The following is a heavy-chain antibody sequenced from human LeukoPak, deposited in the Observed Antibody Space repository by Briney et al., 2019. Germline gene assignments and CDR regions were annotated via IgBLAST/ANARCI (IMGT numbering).Heavy chain of an antibody. CDR2: IYYSGST. J-gene: IGHJ6*02. V-gene: IGHV4-59*01. CDR1: GVTISSYY. D-gene: IGHD3-10*01. Sequence: SETLSLTCTVSGVTISSYYWSWIRQLPGKGLEWVGHIYYSGSTNYNHSLKSGVTISVDTSKNQFTLKLSPVTAADTAVYYCARAPRFYYGSGNYYGMYVWGQGTTVTVSS. CDR3: ARAPRFYYGSGNYYGMYV.